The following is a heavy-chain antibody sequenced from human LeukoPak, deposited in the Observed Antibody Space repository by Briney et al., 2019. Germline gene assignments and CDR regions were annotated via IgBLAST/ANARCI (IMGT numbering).Heavy chain of an antibody. Sequence: SETLSLTCAVYGGSFSGYYWSWIRQPPGKGLEWIGEINHSGSTNYNPSLKSRVTISVDTSKNQFSLKLSSVIAADTAVYYCARARKKYYYQDYWGQGTLVTVSS. CDR3: ARARKKYYYQDY. CDR1: GGSFSGYY. V-gene: IGHV4-34*01. J-gene: IGHJ4*02. D-gene: IGHD3-10*01. CDR2: INHSGST.